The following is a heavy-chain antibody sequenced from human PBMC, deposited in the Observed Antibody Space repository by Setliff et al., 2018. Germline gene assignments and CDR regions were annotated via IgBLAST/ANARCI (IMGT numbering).Heavy chain of an antibody. CDR2: IYYSGST. V-gene: IGHV4-34*11. CDR3: ARMSGFLYMDV. Sequence: SETLSLTCAVYGGSFSGYYWSWIRQPPGKGLEWIGYIYYSGSTNYNPSLKGRATLSIDASKRQFSLKLTSVTAADTAVYYCARMSGFLYMDVWGKGTTVTVSS. CDR1: GGSFSGYY. J-gene: IGHJ6*03. D-gene: IGHD3-3*01.